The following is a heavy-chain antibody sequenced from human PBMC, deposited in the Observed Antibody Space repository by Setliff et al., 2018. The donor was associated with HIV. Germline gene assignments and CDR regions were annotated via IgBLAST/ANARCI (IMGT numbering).Heavy chain of an antibody. CDR1: GGSISSGSYY. D-gene: IGHD3-10*01. Sequence: SETLSLTCTVSGGSISSGSYYWTWIRQSAGKGLEWIGRIYTSGKTSYNPSLRSRVTISADTSKSQFSLKLTSVTAADTAIYYCARDVTVVWGVSFFYVFDIWGQGTMVTVSS. CDR2: IYTSGKT. V-gene: IGHV4-61*02. J-gene: IGHJ3*02. CDR3: ARDVTVVWGVSFFYVFDI.